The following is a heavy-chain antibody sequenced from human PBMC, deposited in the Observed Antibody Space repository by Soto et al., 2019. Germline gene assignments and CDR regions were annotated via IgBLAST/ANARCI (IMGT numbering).Heavy chain of an antibody. CDR3: ARVRVVAATHNYYYYYMDV. Sequence: ASVKVCCKASGYIFTSYDINWVRQATGQGLEWMGWMNPNSGNTGYAQKFQGRVTMTRNTSISTAYMELSSLRSEDTAVYYCARVRVVAATHNYYYYYMDVWGKGTTVTVSS. D-gene: IGHD2-15*01. CDR1: GYIFTSYD. J-gene: IGHJ6*03. V-gene: IGHV1-8*01. CDR2: MNPNSGNT.